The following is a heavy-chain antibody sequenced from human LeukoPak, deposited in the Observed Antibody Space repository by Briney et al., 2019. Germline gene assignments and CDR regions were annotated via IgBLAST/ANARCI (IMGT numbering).Heavy chain of an antibody. V-gene: IGHV4-39*01. CDR2: IYYSGST. J-gene: IGHJ4*02. CDR1: GGYISSYY. D-gene: IGHD3-10*01. Sequence: SEALSLTCTVSGGYISSYYWGWIRQPPGKGLERIRSIYYSGSTYYNPSLKSRVTISVDTSKNQFSLKLSSVTAADTAVYYCARIPIPEYYYGSGSHFDYWGQGTLVTVSS. CDR3: ARIPIPEYYYGSGSHFDY.